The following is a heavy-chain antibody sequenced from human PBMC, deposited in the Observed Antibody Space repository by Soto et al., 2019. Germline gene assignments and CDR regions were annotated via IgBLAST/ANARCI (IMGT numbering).Heavy chain of an antibody. D-gene: IGHD2-2*01. Sequence: SETLSLTCAVYGGSFSGYYWSWIRQPPGKGLEWIGEINHSGSTNYNPSLKSRVTISVDTSKNQFSLKLSSVTAADTAVYFCARLNPIVVVPTPMGWFDPWGQGTLVTVSS. CDR3: ARLNPIVVVPTPMGWFDP. V-gene: IGHV4-34*01. CDR2: INHSGST. J-gene: IGHJ5*02. CDR1: GGSFSGYY.